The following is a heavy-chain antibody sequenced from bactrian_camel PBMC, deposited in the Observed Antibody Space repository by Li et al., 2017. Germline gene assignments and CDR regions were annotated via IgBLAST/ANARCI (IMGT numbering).Heavy chain of an antibody. CDR3: AANLGWTSPGRSLTDGAYNS. J-gene: IGHJ4*01. CDR1: GFSFEGSD. V-gene: IGHV3S55*01. Sequence: VQLVESGGGSVQAGGSLRLSCIASGFSFEGSDMAWYRQAPGNECELVSSIGPYGSTYYADSVKGRFTISQDTAKNTVYLDMNNLNPDDTAMYYCAANLGWTSPGRSLTDGAYNSWGRGTQVTVS. CDR2: IGPYGST. D-gene: IGHD5*01.